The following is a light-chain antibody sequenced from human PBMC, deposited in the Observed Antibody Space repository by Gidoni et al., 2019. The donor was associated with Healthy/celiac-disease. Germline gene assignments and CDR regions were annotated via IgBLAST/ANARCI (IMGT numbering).Light chain of an antibody. CDR3: QVWDSGSVLDV. CDR1: NIGSKS. J-gene: IGLJ1*01. CDR2: DDT. Sequence: SYVLTQPPSVSVAPGQTARITCGGNNIGSKSVHWYQQRPGQAPVLVVDDDTDRPSGIPERFAGSNSGNTATLTISRVEARDEADYYCQVWDSGSVLDVFGTGTKVTVL. V-gene: IGLV3-21*02.